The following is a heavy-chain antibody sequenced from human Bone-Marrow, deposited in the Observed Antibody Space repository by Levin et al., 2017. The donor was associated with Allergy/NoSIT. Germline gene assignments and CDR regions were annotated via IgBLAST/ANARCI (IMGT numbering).Heavy chain of an antibody. D-gene: IGHD1-26*01. CDR1: GFTFSSYA. Sequence: GGSLRLSCAASGFTFSSYAMSWVRQAPGNGPEWVSAISGNSNITYYADSVQGRFSISRDNSKNTLYLQINSLRAEDTAIYYCAKDREADNFYYYGIDVWGQGTTVTVSS. CDR3: AKDREADNFYYYGIDV. CDR2: ISGNSNIT. V-gene: IGHV3-23*01. J-gene: IGHJ6*02.